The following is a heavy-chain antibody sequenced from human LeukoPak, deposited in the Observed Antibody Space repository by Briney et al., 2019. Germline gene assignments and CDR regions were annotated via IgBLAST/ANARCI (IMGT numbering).Heavy chain of an antibody. CDR2: ISGSGGST. CDR3: AKSTGYSYGREDY. Sequence: GGSLRLSCAASGFTFGSYAMCWVRQAPGQGLEWVSAISGSGGSTYYADSVKGRLTISRDNSKNTLYLQMNSLRAEDTAVYYCAKSTGYSYGREDYWGQGTLVTVSS. J-gene: IGHJ4*02. CDR1: GFTFGSYA. V-gene: IGHV3-23*01. D-gene: IGHD5-18*01.